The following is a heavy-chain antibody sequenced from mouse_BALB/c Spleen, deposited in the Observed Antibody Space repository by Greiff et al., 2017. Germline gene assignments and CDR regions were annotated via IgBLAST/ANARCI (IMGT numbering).Heavy chain of an antibody. CDR2: ILPGSGST. CDR3: ARTRDGTGGFTY. D-gene: IGHD2-1*01. Sequence: VQLQQSGAELMKPGASVKMSCKATGYTFSSYWIDWVNQRPGHGLEWIGEILPGSGSTNYNEKFKAKATFTADTSSNTAYMQLSSLTSEDSAVYYCARTRDGTGGFTYWGQGTLVTVSA. V-gene: IGHV1-9*01. J-gene: IGHJ3*01. CDR1: GYTFSSYW.